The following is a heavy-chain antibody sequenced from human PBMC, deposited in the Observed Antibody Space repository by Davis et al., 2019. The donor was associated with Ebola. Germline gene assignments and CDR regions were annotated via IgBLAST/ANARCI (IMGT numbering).Heavy chain of an antibody. V-gene: IGHV5-51*01. J-gene: IGHJ2*01. CDR2: IYPGDSDT. Sequence: PGGSLRLSCKGSGYSFTSYWIGWVRQMPGKGLEWMGIIYPGDSDTRYSPSFQGQVTISADKSISTAYLQWSSLKASDTAMYYCARQSPGYSSGWWPDWYFDLWGRGTLVTVSS. CDR1: GYSFTSYW. D-gene: IGHD6-19*01. CDR3: ARQSPGYSSGWWPDWYFDL.